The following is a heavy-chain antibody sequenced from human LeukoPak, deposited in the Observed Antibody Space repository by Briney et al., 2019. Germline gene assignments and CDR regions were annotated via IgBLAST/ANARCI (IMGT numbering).Heavy chain of an antibody. CDR2: ISTTGGTT. CDR3: AREVDGPSTRHAFDI. V-gene: IGHV3-23*01. D-gene: IGHD2-2*01. Sequence: GGTLRLSCAASGLTFSSYGMSWVRQAPGRGLEWVSAISTTGGTTYYADSVRGRFTISRDNSRNTLYLQMNSLRDEDTAVYYCAREVDGPSTRHAFDIWGPGTMVTVSS. J-gene: IGHJ3*02. CDR1: GLTFSSYG.